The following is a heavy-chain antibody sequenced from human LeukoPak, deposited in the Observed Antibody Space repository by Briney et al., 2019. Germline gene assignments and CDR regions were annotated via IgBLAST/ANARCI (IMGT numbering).Heavy chain of an antibody. CDR3: ARLPTFYYDSSGYHYDY. Sequence: GGSLRLSCTASEFTYGMNWVRQAPGKGLECVSSISSSGSNTYYADSVKGRFTISRDKSKNTLYLQMDNLRAEDTGVYFCARLPTFYYDSSGYHYDYWGQGTLVTVSS. CDR1: EFTYG. D-gene: IGHD3-22*01. J-gene: IGHJ4*02. V-gene: IGHV3-23*01. CDR2: ISSSGSNT.